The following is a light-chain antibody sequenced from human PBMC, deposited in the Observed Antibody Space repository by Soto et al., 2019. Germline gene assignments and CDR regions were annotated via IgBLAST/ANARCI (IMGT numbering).Light chain of an antibody. V-gene: IGKV3-15*01. CDR2: GAS. CDR1: QSINTA. Sequence: EIVMTQSPGTLSVSTGESATLSCRASQSINTALAWYQHKPGQAPRLLIYGASTRDTGVPARFSGSGSGTEFTLTISSLQSEDFAVYYCQQYNNWPSLTFGGGTKVDIK. CDR3: QQYNNWPSLT. J-gene: IGKJ4*01.